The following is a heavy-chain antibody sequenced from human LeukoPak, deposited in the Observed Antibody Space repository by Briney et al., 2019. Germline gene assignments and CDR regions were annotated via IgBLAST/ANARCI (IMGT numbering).Heavy chain of an antibody. Sequence: SETLSLTCTVSGGSISSYFWTWIRQPPGKGLEWIGYIYYSGSTNYNPSLKSRVTTLVDTSKNQFSLKLSSVTAADTAVYYCARAVGYGAFHIWGQGTMVTVSS. CDR2: IYYSGST. CDR1: GGSISSYF. CDR3: ARAVGYGAFHI. J-gene: IGHJ3*02. V-gene: IGHV4-59*01. D-gene: IGHD5-12*01.